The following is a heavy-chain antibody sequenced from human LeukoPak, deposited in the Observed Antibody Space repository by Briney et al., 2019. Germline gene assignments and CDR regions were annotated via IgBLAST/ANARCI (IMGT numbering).Heavy chain of an antibody. CDR1: GFTFSYYA. CDR2: ISSDGGST. Sequence: GGSLRLSCAASGFTFSYYAMHWVRQAPGKGLEYVSAISSDGGSTYYANSVKGRFTISRDNSKNMLYLQMGSLKPEDMAVYYCARWVSTSYDAFDIWGQGTMVTVSS. V-gene: IGHV3-64*01. D-gene: IGHD6-6*01. J-gene: IGHJ3*02. CDR3: ARWVSTSYDAFDI.